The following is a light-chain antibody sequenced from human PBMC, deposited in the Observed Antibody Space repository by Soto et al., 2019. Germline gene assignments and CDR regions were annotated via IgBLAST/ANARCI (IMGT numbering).Light chain of an antibody. CDR3: QQYGSSPLT. CDR1: QSISNW. CDR2: KAS. V-gene: IGKV1-5*03. Sequence: DIQMTQSPSTLSASVGDRVTITCRASQSISNWLAWYQQKPEKAPNLLIYKASSLESGVPSRFSGSGSGTDLTLTISRLEPEDFAVYYCQQYGSSPLTFGGGTKVDIK. J-gene: IGKJ4*01.